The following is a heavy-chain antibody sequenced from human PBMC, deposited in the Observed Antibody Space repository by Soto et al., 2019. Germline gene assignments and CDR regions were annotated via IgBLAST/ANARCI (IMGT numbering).Heavy chain of an antibody. Sequence: QVQLVQSGAAVKKPGASVKVSCKASGYTFTSYYMHWVRQAPGQGLEWMGIINPSGGSTSYAQKFQGRVTMTRDTSTSTVYMELSSLRSEDTAVYYCARGVVPAVPYEIWFDPWGQGTLVTVSS. CDR3: ARGVVPAVPYEIWFDP. J-gene: IGHJ5*02. CDR1: GYTFTSYY. V-gene: IGHV1-46*03. D-gene: IGHD2-2*01. CDR2: INPSGGST.